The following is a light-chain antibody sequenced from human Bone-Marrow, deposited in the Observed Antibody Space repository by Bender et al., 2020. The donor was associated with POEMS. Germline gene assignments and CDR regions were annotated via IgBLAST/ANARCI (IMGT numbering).Light chain of an antibody. CDR1: SSNIGAHA. J-gene: IGLJ3*02. Sequence: QSVLTQPPSASGTPGQRVTISCSGGSSNIGAHAVNWYQHLPGTAPKLLIYSSHRRPSEVPDRFSGSRSGTSASLAISGLQSEDEADYYCCSYAGGGTNWAFGGGTRLTVL. CDR3: CSYAGGGTNWA. CDR2: SSH. V-gene: IGLV1-44*01.